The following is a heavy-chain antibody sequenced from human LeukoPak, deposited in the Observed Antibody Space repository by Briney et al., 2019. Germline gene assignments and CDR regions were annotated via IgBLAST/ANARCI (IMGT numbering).Heavy chain of an antibody. J-gene: IGHJ4*02. D-gene: IGHD3-3*01. CDR1: GFTFSSYS. Sequence: SGGSLRLSCAASGFTFSSYSMNWVRQAPGKGLEWVSYISSSSSTIYYADSVKGRFTISRDNAKNSLYLQMNSLRAEDTAVYYCARGFAYYDFWSGYLPPGSPSYYFDYWGQGTLVTVSS. V-gene: IGHV3-48*01. CDR2: ISSSSSTI. CDR3: ARGFAYYDFWSGYLPPGSPSYYFDY.